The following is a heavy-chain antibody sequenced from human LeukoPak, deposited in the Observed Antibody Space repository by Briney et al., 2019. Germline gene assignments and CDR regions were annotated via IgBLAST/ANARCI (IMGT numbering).Heavy chain of an antibody. J-gene: IGHJ3*02. CDR3: ARDDEGVIRPHYTPGI. Sequence: GASVKVSCKASGGTFSSYAISWVRQAPGQGLEWMGGIIPIFGTANYAQKFQGRVTITADESTSTAYMELSSLRSEDTAVYYCARDDEGVIRPHYTPGIWGQGTMVTVSS. CDR1: GGTFSSYA. D-gene: IGHD3-10*01. V-gene: IGHV1-69*01. CDR2: IIPIFGTA.